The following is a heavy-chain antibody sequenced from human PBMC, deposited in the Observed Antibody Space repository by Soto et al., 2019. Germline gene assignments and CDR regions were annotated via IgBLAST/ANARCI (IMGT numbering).Heavy chain of an antibody. CDR1: GGSISSYY. D-gene: IGHD3-10*01. CDR2: IYYSGST. J-gene: IGHJ5*02. Sequence: LSETLSLTCTVSGGSISSYYWSWIRQPPGKGLEWIGYIYYSGSTNYNPSLKSRVTISVDTSKNQFSLKLSSVTAADTAVYYCARRDGSGSYYPPDNNWFDPWGQGTLVTVSS. V-gene: IGHV4-59*08. CDR3: ARRDGSGSYYPPDNNWFDP.